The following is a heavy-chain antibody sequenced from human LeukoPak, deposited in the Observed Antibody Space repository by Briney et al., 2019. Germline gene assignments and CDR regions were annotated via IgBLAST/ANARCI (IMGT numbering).Heavy chain of an antibody. CDR3: AREGAYDYVWGSYRPQGGWFDP. Sequence: PSETLSLTCTVSGGSISSYYWSWIRQPAGKGLEWIGRIYTSGSTNYNPSLKSRVTISVDTSKNQFSLKLSSVTAADTAVYYCAREGAYDYVWGSYRPQGGWFDPWGQGTLVTVSS. D-gene: IGHD3-16*02. J-gene: IGHJ5*02. V-gene: IGHV4-4*07. CDR2: IYTSGST. CDR1: GGSISSYY.